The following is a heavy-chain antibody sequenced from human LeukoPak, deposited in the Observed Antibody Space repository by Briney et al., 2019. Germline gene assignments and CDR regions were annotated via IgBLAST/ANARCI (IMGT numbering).Heavy chain of an antibody. J-gene: IGHJ4*02. CDR2: INHSGST. Sequence: SETLSLTCAVYGGSFSGYYWSWIRQPPGKGLEWIGEINHSGSTNYNPSLKSRGTISVDTSKNQFSLKLSSVTAADTAVYYCARYPRLYYYDSSGYWGYFDYWGQGTLVTVSS. CDR1: GGSFSGYY. V-gene: IGHV4-34*01. CDR3: ARYPRLYYYDSSGYWGYFDY. D-gene: IGHD3-22*01.